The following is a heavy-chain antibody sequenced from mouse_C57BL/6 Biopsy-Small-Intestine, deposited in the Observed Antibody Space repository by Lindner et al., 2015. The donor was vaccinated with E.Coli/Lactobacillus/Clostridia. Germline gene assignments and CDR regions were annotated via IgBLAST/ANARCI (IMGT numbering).Heavy chain of an antibody. V-gene: IGHV5-17*01. CDR2: ISSGSSTI. CDR3: ARVDLFTTVDLHWYFDV. D-gene: IGHD1-1*01. J-gene: IGHJ1*03. CDR1: GFTFSDYG. Sequence: VQLQESGGGLVKPGGSLKLSCAASGFTFSDYGMHWVRQAPEKGLEWVAYISSGSSTIYYADTVKGRFTISRDNAKNTLFLQMTSLRSEDTAMYYCARVDLFTTVDLHWYFDVWGTGTTVTVSS.